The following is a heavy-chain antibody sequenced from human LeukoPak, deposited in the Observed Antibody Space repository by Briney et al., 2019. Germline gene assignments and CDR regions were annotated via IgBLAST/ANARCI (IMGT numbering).Heavy chain of an antibody. J-gene: IGHJ5*02. CDR3: ARNVDTVMVGGGWFDP. CDR2: IYYSGST. V-gene: IGHV4-28*01. CDR1: GYSISGSNW. Sequence: SETLSLTCAVSGYSISGSNWWGWIRQPPGKGLEWIGYIYYSGSTYYNPSPKSRVTMSVYTSKNQFSLKLSSVTAVDTAVYYCARNVDTVMVGGGWFDPWGQGTLVTVSS. D-gene: IGHD5-18*01.